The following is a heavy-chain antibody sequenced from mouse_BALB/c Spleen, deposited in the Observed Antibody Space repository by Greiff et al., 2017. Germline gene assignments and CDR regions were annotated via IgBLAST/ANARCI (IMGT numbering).Heavy chain of an antibody. CDR3: ATLGGLDY. V-gene: IGHV1-7*01. J-gene: IGHJ2*01. D-gene: IGHD4-1*01. CDR1: GYTFTSYW. CDR2: INPSTGYT. Sequence: QVQLKESGAELAKPGASVKMSCKASGYTFTSYWMHWIKQRPGQGLEWIGYINPSTGYTEYNQKFKDKATLTADKSSSTAYMQLSSLTSEDSAVYYCATLGGLDYWGQGTTLTVSS.